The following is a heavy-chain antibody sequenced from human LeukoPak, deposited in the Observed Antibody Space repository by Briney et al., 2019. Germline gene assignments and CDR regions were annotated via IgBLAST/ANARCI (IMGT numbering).Heavy chain of an antibody. CDR3: ARAEEDYGDALDI. D-gene: IGHD4-17*01. V-gene: IGHV1-24*01. J-gene: IGHJ3*02. CDR1: VYTLTELS. CDR2: FDPEDGET. Sequence: ASVKVSRKVSVYTLTELSMHWVRQAPGKGLEWMGGFDPEDGETIYAQKFQGRVTMTEDTSTDTAYMELSSLRSEDTAVYYCARAEEDYGDALDIWGQGTMVTVSS.